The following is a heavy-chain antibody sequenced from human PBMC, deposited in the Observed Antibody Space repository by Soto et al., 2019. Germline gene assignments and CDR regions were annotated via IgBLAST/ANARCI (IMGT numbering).Heavy chain of an antibody. CDR3: ARDYDILTGLTFDY. CDR1: GGSFSGYY. Sequence: QVQLQQWGAGLLKPSETLSLTCAVYGGSFSGYYWSWIRQPPGKGLEWIGEINHSGSTNYNPSLKSRVTISVDTSKNQFSLKLSSVTAADTAVYYCARDYDILTGLTFDYWCQGTLVTVSS. V-gene: IGHV4-34*01. CDR2: INHSGST. D-gene: IGHD3-9*01. J-gene: IGHJ4*02.